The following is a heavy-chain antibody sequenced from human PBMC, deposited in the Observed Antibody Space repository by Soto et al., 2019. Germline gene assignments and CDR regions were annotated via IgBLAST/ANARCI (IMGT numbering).Heavy chain of an antibody. CDR3: AKATATGGGAFEI. Sequence: LRLSCAVSGFICSSYDMSWVRQAPGKGLEWVSTILVGGSTHYEDSVRGRFTISRDTSKNTVYLQMNSLTAGDTAVYYCAKATATGGGAFEIYGQGTMVTVSS. D-gene: IGHD2-8*02. J-gene: IGHJ3*02. CDR1: GFICSSYD. CDR2: ILVGGST. V-gene: IGHV3-23*01.